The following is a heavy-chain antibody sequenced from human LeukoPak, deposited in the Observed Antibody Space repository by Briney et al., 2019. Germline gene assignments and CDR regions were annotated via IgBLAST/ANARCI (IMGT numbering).Heavy chain of an antibody. V-gene: IGHV3-43*02. D-gene: IGHD5-18*01. CDR1: GFTFDDYA. Sequence: GGSLRLSCAASGFTFDDYAMHWVRQAPGKGLEWVSLISGDGGGTYYADSVKGRFTISRDNSKNSLYLQMNSLRTEDTALYYCAKGYSYGYWFDYWGQGTLVTVSS. CDR2: ISGDGGGT. CDR3: AKGYSYGYWFDY. J-gene: IGHJ4*02.